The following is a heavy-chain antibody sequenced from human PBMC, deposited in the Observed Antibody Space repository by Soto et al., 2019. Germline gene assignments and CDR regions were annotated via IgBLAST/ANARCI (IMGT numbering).Heavy chain of an antibody. J-gene: IGHJ3*01. CDR2: IIPMLPVT. Sequence: QVHLIQSGAEVKKPGSSVKVSCKAAGGTFNTYTLFWVRQAPGHGLEWMGRIIPMLPVTNSAQKFQGRLTLTARKSTGTAFMELPSLTSDDTAVYYCSIGSWSAETFDVWGQGTMVTVSS. CDR1: GGTFNTYT. D-gene: IGHD2-2*01. V-gene: IGHV1-69*02. CDR3: SIGSWSAETFDV.